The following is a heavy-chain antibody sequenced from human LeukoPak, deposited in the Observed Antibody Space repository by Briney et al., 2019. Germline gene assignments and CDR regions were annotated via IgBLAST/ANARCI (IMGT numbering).Heavy chain of an antibody. CDR3: AHFSRSSGVDN. Sequence: ASVRVSCKASGDTFTAYYVHWVRQAPGEGLEWMGWINPNTGDTKYAQKFQGRVTMTKDASISTAYMDLCRLTYDDTAVYYCAHFSRSSGVDNWGQGALVIVSS. V-gene: IGHV1-2*02. CDR2: INPNTGDT. D-gene: IGHD6-6*01. CDR1: GDTFTAYY. J-gene: IGHJ4*02.